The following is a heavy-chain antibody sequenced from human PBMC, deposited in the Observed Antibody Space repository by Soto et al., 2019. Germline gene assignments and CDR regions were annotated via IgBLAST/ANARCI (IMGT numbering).Heavy chain of an antibody. D-gene: IGHD6-19*01. Sequence: SETLSLTCSVSGGSISGSYWSWIRQSPGKGLEWLGYVYYTGSTNYSPSLRSRVSISVDTSKNEFSLRLSSVTAADTAVYFCARSVAVPGAHIDYWGKGTQVTVSS. CDR3: ARSVAVPGAHIDY. CDR1: GGSISGSY. CDR2: VYYTGST. V-gene: IGHV4-59*01. J-gene: IGHJ4*02.